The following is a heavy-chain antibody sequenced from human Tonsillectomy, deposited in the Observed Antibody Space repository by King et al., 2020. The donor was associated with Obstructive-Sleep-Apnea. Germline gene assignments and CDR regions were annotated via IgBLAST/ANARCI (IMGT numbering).Heavy chain of an antibody. CDR3: AKEGPIAVAPSFYYGMDV. V-gene: IGHV3-23*04. CDR1: GFTFSSFA. Sequence: EVQLVESGGGLVQPGGSLRLSCAASGFTFSSFAMTWVRQAPGKGLEWVSTAGGSGSGGSTHYPDSVKGRFTISRDDSKNSLFLQMSSLRVDDTAVYYCAKEGPIAVAPSFYYGMDVWGQGTTVTVSS. J-gene: IGHJ6*02. D-gene: IGHD6-19*01. CDR2: GSGSGGST.